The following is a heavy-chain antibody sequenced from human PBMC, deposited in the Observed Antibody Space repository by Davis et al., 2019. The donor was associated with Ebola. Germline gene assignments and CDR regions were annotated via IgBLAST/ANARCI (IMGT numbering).Heavy chain of an antibody. CDR2: VYRGGPT. V-gene: IGHV3-66*01. J-gene: IGHJ4*02. CDR3: AREVGTKVRGVEYYFDS. Sequence: GESLKISCAASGLAVRSNHMSWVRQAPGKGLEWVAVVYRGGPTHCADTVKGRFSISRDISKDSLYLQMNSLTPEDTAAYYCAREVGTKVRGVEYYFDSWGQGTLVTVSS. D-gene: IGHD3-10*01. CDR1: GLAVRSNH.